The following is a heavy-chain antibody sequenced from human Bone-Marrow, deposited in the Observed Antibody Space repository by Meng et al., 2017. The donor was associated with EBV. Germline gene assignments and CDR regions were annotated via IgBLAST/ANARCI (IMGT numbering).Heavy chain of an antibody. V-gene: IGHV4-30-2*01. CDR1: GGSIRSGYS. D-gene: IGHD3-22*01. CDR3: AAGDYSDSSGYYQFDN. Sequence: PQLPESGSGLVKPSQTLSLTCAVSGGSIRSGYSWSWIRQPPGKGLEWIGYIYHSGNTYYNPSLKSRVTISVDKSKNQFSLKLSSMTAADTAVYYCAAGDYSDSSGYYQFDNWGQGTLVTVSS. J-gene: IGHJ4*02. CDR2: IYHSGNT.